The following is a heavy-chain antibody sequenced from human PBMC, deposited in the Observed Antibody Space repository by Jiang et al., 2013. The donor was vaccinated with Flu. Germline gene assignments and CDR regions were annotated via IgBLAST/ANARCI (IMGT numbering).Heavy chain of an antibody. J-gene: IGHJ6*02. V-gene: IGHV5-51*03. CDR3: ATTLITGWPTYGMDV. D-gene: IGHD1-14*01. CDR1: GYSFSGHW. CDR2: IYPDDSDT. Sequence: GAEVKKPGESLKISCQGFGYSFSGHWIAWVRQMPGKGLEWMGIIYPDDSDTRYSPSFQGQVTISADNSISTAYLHWSSLKASDTAIYYCATTLITGWPTYGMDVWGQGTTVTVSS.